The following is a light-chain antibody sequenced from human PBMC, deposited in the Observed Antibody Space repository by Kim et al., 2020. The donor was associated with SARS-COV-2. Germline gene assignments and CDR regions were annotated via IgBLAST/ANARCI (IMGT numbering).Light chain of an antibody. CDR2: AAS. CDR1: QSISSY. CDR3: QQSYSTPE. J-gene: IGKJ1*01. V-gene: IGKV1-39*01. Sequence: DIQMTQSTSSLSASVGDRVTITCRASQSISSYLNWYQQKPGKAPKLLIYAASSLQSGVPSRFSGSGSGTDFTLTISSLQPEDFATYYCQQSYSTPEFGQGTKVDIK.